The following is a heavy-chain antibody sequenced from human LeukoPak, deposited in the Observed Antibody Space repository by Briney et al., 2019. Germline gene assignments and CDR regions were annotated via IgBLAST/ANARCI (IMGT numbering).Heavy chain of an antibody. CDR2: IYYSGST. Sequence: SETLSFTCTGSGGSISSYYWSWIRQPPGKGLEWIGYIYYSGSTNYNPSLKSRVTISVDTSKNQFSLKLSSVTAADTAVYYCARDQGYSGYDWGGGQDYWGQGTLVSVSS. V-gene: IGHV4-59*01. J-gene: IGHJ4*02. CDR3: ARDQGYSGYDWGGGQDY. D-gene: IGHD5-12*01. CDR1: GGSISSYY.